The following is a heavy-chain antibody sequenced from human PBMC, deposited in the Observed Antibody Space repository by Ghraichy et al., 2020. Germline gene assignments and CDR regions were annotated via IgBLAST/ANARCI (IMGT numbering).Heavy chain of an antibody. D-gene: IGHD1-1*01. CDR2: IWPYANTK. V-gene: IGHV3-33*01. Sequence: LSLTCAASAFKFTDFGMHWVRQAPGKGLEWVAFIWPYANTKYYADSVKGRFTISRDNSKSTTYLQMNNLRAEDTAVYYCARLPNGRQHFDYWGQGTLLTVSS. J-gene: IGHJ4*02. CDR1: AFKFTDFG. CDR3: ARLPNGRQHFDY.